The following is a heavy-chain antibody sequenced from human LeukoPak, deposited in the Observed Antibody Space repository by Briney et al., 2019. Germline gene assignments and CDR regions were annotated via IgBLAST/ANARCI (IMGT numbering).Heavy chain of an antibody. V-gene: IGHV3-11*01. CDR3: AGYCSSTSCSGGY. Sequence: GGSLRLSCAASGFTFSDYYMSWIRQAPGKGLEWVSYISSSGSTIYYADSVKGRFTISRDNAKDSLYLQMNSLRAEDTAVYYCAGYCSSTSCSGGYWGQGTLVTVSS. D-gene: IGHD2-2*01. J-gene: IGHJ4*02. CDR2: ISSSGSTI. CDR1: GFTFSDYY.